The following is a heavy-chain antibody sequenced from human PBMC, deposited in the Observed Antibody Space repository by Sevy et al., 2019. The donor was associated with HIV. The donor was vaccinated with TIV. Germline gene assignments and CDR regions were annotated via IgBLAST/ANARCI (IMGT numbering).Heavy chain of an antibody. CDR3: AKGRGPNCSGGCYPRVLDY. V-gene: IGHV3-23*01. J-gene: IGHJ4*02. D-gene: IGHD2-21*02. CDR1: GFTFSSNA. CDR2: ISDSGGST. Sequence: GGSLRLSCAASGFTFSSNAMSWVRQAPGKGLEWVSIISDSGGSTIYAGSVKGRFTISRDNSKNTVYLQMNNLRVEDTAVYYCAKGRGPNCSGGCYPRVLDYWGQGTLVTVSS.